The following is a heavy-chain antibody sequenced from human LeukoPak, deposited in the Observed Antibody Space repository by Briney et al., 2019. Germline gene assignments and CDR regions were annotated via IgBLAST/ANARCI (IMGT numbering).Heavy chain of an antibody. J-gene: IGHJ6*03. CDR1: GFDFSGYT. CDR2: ITSSRGDI. Sequence: GGSLRLSCAASGFDFSGYTMTWVRQAPGRELEWLSAITSSRGDIYYADSAKGRFTISRDNAKNSLYLQINSLRAEDTAVYYCTRVNGDSVDADYYYYMDVWGKGTTVTVSS. D-gene: IGHD2-21*02. CDR3: TRVNGDSVDADYYYYMDV. V-gene: IGHV3-21*01.